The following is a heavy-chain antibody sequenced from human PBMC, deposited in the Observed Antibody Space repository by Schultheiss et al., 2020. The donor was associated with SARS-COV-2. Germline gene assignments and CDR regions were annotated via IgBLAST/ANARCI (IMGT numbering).Heavy chain of an antibody. D-gene: IGHD3-3*01. CDR2: IYTSGST. Sequence: LRLSCTVSGGSISSSSYYWGWIRQPPGKGLEWIGRIYTSGSTNYNPSLKSRVTISVDTSKNQFSLKLSSVTAADTAVYYCARASTIFGVVITHYYYYGMDVWGQGTTVTVSS. CDR1: GGSISSSSYY. CDR3: ARASTIFGVVITHYYYYGMDV. V-gene: IGHV4-61*02. J-gene: IGHJ6*02.